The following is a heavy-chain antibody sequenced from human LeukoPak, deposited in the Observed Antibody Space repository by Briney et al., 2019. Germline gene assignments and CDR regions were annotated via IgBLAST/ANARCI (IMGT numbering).Heavy chain of an antibody. J-gene: IGHJ5*02. V-gene: IGHV1-69*05. Sequence: SVKVSCKASGGTFSSYAISWVRQAPGQGLEWMGGIIPIFGTANYAQKFQGRVTITTDESTSTAYMELSSLRSEDTAVYYCARCIPNDSGGYRNWFDPWGQGTLVTVSS. CDR3: ARCIPNDSGGYRNWFDP. CDR1: GGTFSSYA. CDR2: IIPIFGTA. D-gene: IGHD3-22*01.